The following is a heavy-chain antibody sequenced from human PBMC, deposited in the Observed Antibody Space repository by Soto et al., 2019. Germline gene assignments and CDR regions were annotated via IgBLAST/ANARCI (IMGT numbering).Heavy chain of an antibody. CDR1: GYTFTSYG. CDR3: ARVTMVRGVIIIGWFDP. D-gene: IGHD3-10*01. V-gene: IGHV1-18*04. J-gene: IGHJ5*02. CDR2: ISAYNGNT. Sequence: ASVKVSCKASGYTFTSYGISWVRQAPGQGLEWMGWISAYNGNTDCAQKLQGRVTMTTDTSTSTAYMELRSLRSDDTAVYYCARVTMVRGVIIIGWFDPWGQGTLVTVSS.